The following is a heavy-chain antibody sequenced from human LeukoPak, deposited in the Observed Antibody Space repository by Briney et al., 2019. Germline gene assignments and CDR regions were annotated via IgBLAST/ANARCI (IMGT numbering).Heavy chain of an antibody. CDR2: FSYSGST. Sequence: SETLSLTCTVSGGSISGYYWNWMRQPPGKGLEWIGYFSYSGSTNYNPSLRGRITISLDTSKNQFSLTLSSVTAADTAVYYCAGGSGWLFDYWGQGIPVTVSP. V-gene: IGHV4-59*01. CDR1: GGSISGYY. D-gene: IGHD6-19*01. J-gene: IGHJ4*02. CDR3: AGGSGWLFDY.